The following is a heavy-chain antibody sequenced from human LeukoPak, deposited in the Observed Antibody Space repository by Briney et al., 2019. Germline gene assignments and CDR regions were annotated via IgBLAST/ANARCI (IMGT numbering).Heavy chain of an antibody. Sequence: PGGSLRLSCAASGYTFSSYCMHWVRQAPGKGLVWVSRINTDGTSTTNADSVKGRFTISRDNAKNTVYLQMNSLRVEDTAVYYCTRDCGTSGCDYWGQGTLVTVSS. D-gene: IGHD5-12*01. CDR2: INTDGTST. CDR1: GYTFSSYC. CDR3: TRDCGTSGCDY. J-gene: IGHJ4*02. V-gene: IGHV3-74*01.